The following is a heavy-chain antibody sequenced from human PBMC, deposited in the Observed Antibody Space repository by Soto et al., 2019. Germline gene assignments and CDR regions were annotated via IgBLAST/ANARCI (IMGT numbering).Heavy chain of an antibody. CDR3: ATGVLRFLEWLLPLGY. CDR1: GFTFDDYA. CDR2: ISWNSGSI. V-gene: IGHV3-9*01. Sequence: EVRLVESGGGLVQPGRSLRLSCAASGFTFDDYAMHWVRQAPGKGLEWVSGISWNSGSIGYADSVKGRFTISRDNAKNSLYLQMNSLRAEDTALYYCATGVLRFLEWLLPLGYWGQGTLVTVSS. J-gene: IGHJ4*02. D-gene: IGHD3-3*01.